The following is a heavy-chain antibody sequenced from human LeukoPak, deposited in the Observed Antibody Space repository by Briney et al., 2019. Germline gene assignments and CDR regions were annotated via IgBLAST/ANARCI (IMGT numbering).Heavy chain of an antibody. CDR1: GFTFRNYA. J-gene: IGHJ6*04. CDR3: AELGITMIGGV. CDR2: ISTSATST. D-gene: IGHD3-10*02. Sequence: GGSLRLSCAASGFTFRNYAMNWVRQAPGKSLEWVSLISTSATSTYYADSVKGRFTISRDNAKNSLYLQMNSLRAEDTAVYYCAELGITMIGGVWGKGTTVTISS. V-gene: IGHV3-48*03.